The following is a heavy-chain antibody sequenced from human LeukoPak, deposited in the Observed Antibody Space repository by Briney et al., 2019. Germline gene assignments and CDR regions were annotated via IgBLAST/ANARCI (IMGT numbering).Heavy chain of an antibody. CDR2: ISYDGSNK. D-gene: IGHD6-19*01. V-gene: IGHV3-30*04. Sequence: GGSLRLSCAASGFTFSNCAMHWVRQAPGKGLEWVAVISYDGSNKYYADSVKGRFTISRDNSKNTLYLQMNSLRAEDTAVYYCARAPIAVAGQFDYWGQGTLVTVSS. CDR3: ARAPIAVAGQFDY. CDR1: GFTFSNCA. J-gene: IGHJ4*02.